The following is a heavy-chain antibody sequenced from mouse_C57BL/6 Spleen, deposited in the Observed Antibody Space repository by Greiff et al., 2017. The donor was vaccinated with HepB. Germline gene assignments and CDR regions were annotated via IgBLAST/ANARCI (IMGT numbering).Heavy chain of an antibody. Sequence: VQLQQSGPVLVKPGASVKMSCKASGYKFTDYYMNWVKQSHGKSLEWIGVINPYNGGTSYNQKFKGKATLTVDKSSSTAYMELNSLTSEDSAVYYCARAHYGSSLAYWGQGTLVTVSA. V-gene: IGHV1-19*01. CDR3: ARAHYGSSLAY. CDR1: GYKFTDYY. J-gene: IGHJ3*01. CDR2: INPYNGGT. D-gene: IGHD1-1*01.